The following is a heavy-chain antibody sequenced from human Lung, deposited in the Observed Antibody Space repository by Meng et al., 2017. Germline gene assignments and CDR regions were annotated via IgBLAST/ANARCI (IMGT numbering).Heavy chain of an antibody. J-gene: IGHJ4*02. CDR2: IRVGNDEK. V-gene: IGHV1-3*05. CDR1: GYTFTNYV. CDR3: ARDLNGDRGIYFDY. Sequence: QVQLVQSGGEEKKPGAAVKVSCKTSGYTFTNYVIHWVRQAPGQRLEWMGWIRVGNDEKHYSQKFQGRVTISRDTFASTAYMELSSLRSEDTAIYYCARDLNGDRGIYFDYWGQGTLVTVSS. D-gene: IGHD3-10*01.